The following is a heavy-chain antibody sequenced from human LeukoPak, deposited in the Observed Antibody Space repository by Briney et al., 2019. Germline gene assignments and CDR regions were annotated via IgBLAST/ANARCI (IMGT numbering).Heavy chain of an antibody. CDR2: ISGSGGST. CDR3: AKAWDSSGYYVPPFDY. CDR1: GFTFGSYA. V-gene: IGHV3-23*01. Sequence: GGSLRLSCAASGFTFGSYAMSWVRQAPGKGLEWVSAISGSGGSTYYADSVKGRFTISRDNSKNTLYLQMNSLRAEDTAVYYCAKAWDSSGYYVPPFDYWGQGTLVTVSS. J-gene: IGHJ4*02. D-gene: IGHD3-22*01.